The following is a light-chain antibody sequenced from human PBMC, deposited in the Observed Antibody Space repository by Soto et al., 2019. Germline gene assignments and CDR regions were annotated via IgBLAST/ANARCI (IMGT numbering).Light chain of an antibody. CDR3: KKRSSWWT. V-gene: IGKV3-11*01. J-gene: IGKJ1*01. CDR2: DAS. CDR1: QSITTY. Sequence: ETVLTQSPATLSLSPGDRATLSCRASQSITTYLAWYQQKTGQAPKLLFYDASNRATGIPARFSAGGSGTDFTLTTSSLEPEDSAVYYCKKRSSWWTFGQGTKVEIK.